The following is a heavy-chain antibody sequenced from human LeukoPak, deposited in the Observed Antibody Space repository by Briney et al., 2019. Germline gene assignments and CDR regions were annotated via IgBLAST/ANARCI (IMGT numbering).Heavy chain of an antibody. CDR2: ISSSSSYI. J-gene: IGHJ6*03. D-gene: IGHD6-6*01. CDR1: GFTFSDYS. Sequence: GGSLRLSCAASGFTFSDYSMHWVRQAPGKGLEWVSSISSSSSYIYYADSVKGRFTISRDNAKNSLYLQMNSLRAEDTAVYYCARDPSSDYYYYYYMDVWGKGTTVTISS. CDR3: ARDPSSDYYYYYYMDV. V-gene: IGHV3-21*01.